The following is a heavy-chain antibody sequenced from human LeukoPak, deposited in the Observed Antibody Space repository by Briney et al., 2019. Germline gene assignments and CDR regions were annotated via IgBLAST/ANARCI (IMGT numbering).Heavy chain of an antibody. CDR1: GYSFTSYW. V-gene: IGHV5-51*01. Sequence: GESLKISCKGSGYSFTSYWIGWVRQMPGKGLEWMGIIYLGDSDTRYSPSFQGQVTISADKSISTAYLQWSSLKASDTAMYYCARRGAVVVTAIGDAFDIWGQGTMVTVSS. J-gene: IGHJ3*02. CDR2: IYLGDSDT. CDR3: ARRGAVVVTAIGDAFDI. D-gene: IGHD2-21*02.